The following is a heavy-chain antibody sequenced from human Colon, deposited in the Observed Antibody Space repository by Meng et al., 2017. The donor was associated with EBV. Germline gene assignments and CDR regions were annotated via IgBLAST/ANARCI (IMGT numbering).Heavy chain of an antibody. CDR3: ARGGYYSFDY. D-gene: IGHD5-18*01. V-gene: IGHV4-4*02. J-gene: IGHJ4*02. Sequence: QVQLQEAGPGLVKPSETLSLTCAVSGGSISSVYLWTWVRQSPGKGLEWIGEIYHSGSNNYNPSLKSRVTISVDKSKNQFSLKLTSVTAADTAVYYCARGGYYSFDYWGQRTLVTVSS. CDR2: IYHSGSN. CDR1: GGSISSVYL.